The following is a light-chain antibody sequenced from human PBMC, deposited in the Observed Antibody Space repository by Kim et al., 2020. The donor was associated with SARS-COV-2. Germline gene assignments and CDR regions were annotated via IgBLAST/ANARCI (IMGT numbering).Light chain of an antibody. CDR2: EGS. CDR1: KLGDKY. Sequence: SYELTQPPSVSVSPGQTASITCSGDKLGDKYVCWYQQKPGQSPVRVIYEGSRRPSGIPERFLGSNSGNTATLTISGTQAMDEADYYCQAWDSSTGVFGGGTQLTVL. V-gene: IGLV3-1*01. J-gene: IGLJ3*02. CDR3: QAWDSSTGV.